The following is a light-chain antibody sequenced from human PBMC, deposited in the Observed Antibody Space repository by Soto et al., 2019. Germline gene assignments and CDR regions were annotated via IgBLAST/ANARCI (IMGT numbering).Light chain of an antibody. Sequence: SQMTQSPSSLSASVEGRVIITCRSSQSISNHLNWYQQKPGKAPKLLIFAASSLQSGVPSRFSGSRSGPDFTLTISSLQPEDFATYYCLQSYSSPPTFGQGTKVDIK. CDR3: LQSYSSPPT. CDR1: QSISNH. J-gene: IGKJ1*01. CDR2: AAS. V-gene: IGKV1-39*01.